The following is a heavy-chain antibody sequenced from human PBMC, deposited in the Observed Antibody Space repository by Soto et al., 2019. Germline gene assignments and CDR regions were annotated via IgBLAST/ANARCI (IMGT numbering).Heavy chain of an antibody. V-gene: IGHV4-4*02. J-gene: IGHJ4*02. CDR2: IYHSGSI. CDR3: ARAGSVTTSYFDY. Sequence: QVQLQESGPGLVKPSGTLSLTCTVSSGSISSSNWWTWVRQPPRKGLEWIGEIYHSGSINYSPSLASRLTISVERSKNHFSLKRPSVTAADTAFYYCARAGSVTTSYFDYWGQGTLVTVSS. CDR1: SGSISSSNW. D-gene: IGHD4-17*01.